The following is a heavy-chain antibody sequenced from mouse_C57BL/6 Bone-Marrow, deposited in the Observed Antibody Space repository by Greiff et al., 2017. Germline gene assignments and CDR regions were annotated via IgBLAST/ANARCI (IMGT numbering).Heavy chain of an antibody. CDR2: IYPGSGNT. D-gene: IGHD2-4*01. CDR1: GYTFTDYY. J-gene: IGHJ2*01. CDR3: ARAYDYSYYFDY. Sequence: QVQLQQSGAELVRPGASVKLSCKASGYTFTDYYINWVKQRHGQGLEWIARIYPGSGNTSYNEKFKGKATLTAEQSSSTAYMQLSSLTSEYSAVYFGARAYDYSYYFDYWGQGTTLTVSS. V-gene: IGHV1-76*01.